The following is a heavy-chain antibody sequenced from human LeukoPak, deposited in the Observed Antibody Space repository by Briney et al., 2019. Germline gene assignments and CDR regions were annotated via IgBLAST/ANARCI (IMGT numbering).Heavy chain of an antibody. D-gene: IGHD3-22*01. CDR3: TKDIAYDSSGYYDY. CDR1: GFTFDDYA. J-gene: IGHJ4*02. CDR2: ISWNSGSI. Sequence: PGGSLRLSCAASGFTFDDYAMHWVRHAPGKGLEWVSGISWNSGSIGYADSVKGRFTISRDNAKNSLYLQMNSLRAEDTALYYCTKDIAYDSSGYYDYWGQGTLVTVSS. V-gene: IGHV3-9*01.